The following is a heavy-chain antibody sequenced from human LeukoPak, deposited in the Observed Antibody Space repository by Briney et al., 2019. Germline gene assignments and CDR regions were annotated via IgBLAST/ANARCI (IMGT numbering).Heavy chain of an antibody. J-gene: IGHJ4*02. CDR2: ISYDGSNK. CDR1: GFTSSSYG. D-gene: IGHD3-10*01. CDR3: AKDRWFGESCLDY. Sequence: GGSLRLSCAASGFTSSSYGMHWVRQAPGKGLEWVAVISYDGSNKYYADSVKGRFTISRDNSKNTLYLQMNSLRAEDTAVYYCAKDRWFGESCLDYWGQGTLVTVSS. V-gene: IGHV3-30*18.